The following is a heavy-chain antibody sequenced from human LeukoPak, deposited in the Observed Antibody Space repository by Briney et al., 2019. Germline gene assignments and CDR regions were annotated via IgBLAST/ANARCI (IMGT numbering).Heavy chain of an antibody. CDR3: ARDHRDYVWGSYRDY. CDR1: GYTFSSYA. Sequence: ASVKVSCKASGYTFSSYAISWVRQAPGQGLEWMGWFNVYNGNRNYAQNLQDRVTMTTDTSTSTAYMELRSLRSDDTAVYYCARDHRDYVWGSYRDYWGQGTLVTVSS. CDR2: FNVYNGNR. D-gene: IGHD3-16*02. V-gene: IGHV1-18*01. J-gene: IGHJ4*02.